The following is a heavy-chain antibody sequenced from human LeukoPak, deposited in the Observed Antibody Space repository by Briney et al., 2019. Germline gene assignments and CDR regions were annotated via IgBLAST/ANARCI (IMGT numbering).Heavy chain of an antibody. J-gene: IGHJ6*03. Sequence: GASVKVSCKASGGTFSSYAISWVRQAPGQGLEWMGWINPNSGGTNYAQKFQGRVTMTRDTSISTAYMELSRLRSDDTAVYYCARGYDSSGYPYYYYYMDVWGKGTTVTISS. V-gene: IGHV1-2*02. D-gene: IGHD3-22*01. CDR1: GGTFSSYA. CDR3: ARGYDSSGYPYYYYYMDV. CDR2: INPNSGGT.